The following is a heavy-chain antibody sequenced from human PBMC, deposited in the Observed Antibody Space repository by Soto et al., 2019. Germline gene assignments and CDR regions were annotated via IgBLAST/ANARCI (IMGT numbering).Heavy chain of an antibody. Sequence: EVQLLESGGGLVQPGESLRLSCAASGFTFSYYWMHWVRQAPGMGLVWVSRIHSDGSSTTYADSVKGRFTISRDNAKNQRYLQMISVCAEETAVYYRERGDFVCVELRGQGRVLTV. CDR2: IHSDGSST. D-gene: IGHD1-7*01. CDR3: ERGDFVCVEL. V-gene: IGHV3-74*01. CDR1: GFTFSYYW. J-gene: IGHJ3*01.